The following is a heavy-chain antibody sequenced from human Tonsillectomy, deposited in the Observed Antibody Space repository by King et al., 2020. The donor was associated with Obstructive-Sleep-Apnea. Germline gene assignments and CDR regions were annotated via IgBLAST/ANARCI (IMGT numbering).Heavy chain of an antibody. V-gene: IGHV3-9*01. Sequence: VQLVESGGGLAQPGRSLRLSCAASGFTFDDYAMHWVRQAPGKGLEWVSGIIWNGGSRGYADSGKGRFTISRDNAKSSLYLQMNSLRAEDTALYYCAKDISYDILTGDFDYWGQGTLVTVSS. J-gene: IGHJ4*02. D-gene: IGHD3-9*01. CDR1: GFTFDDYA. CDR2: IIWNGGSR. CDR3: AKDISYDILTGDFDY.